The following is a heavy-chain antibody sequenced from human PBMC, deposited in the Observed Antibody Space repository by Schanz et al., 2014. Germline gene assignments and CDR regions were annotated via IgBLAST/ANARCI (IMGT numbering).Heavy chain of an antibody. CDR3: AKDPSHGDYDYYFDY. V-gene: IGHV3-23*04. Sequence: EVQLVESGGGVVQPGRSLRLSCAAYGFTLSSYAMHWVRQAPGKGLEWVSALSGSGGSTYYADSVKGRFTISRDNSKNTLYLQMNSLRAEDTAVYYCAKDPSHGDYDYYFDYWGQGTLVTVSS. J-gene: IGHJ4*02. CDR2: LSGSGGST. D-gene: IGHD3-22*01. CDR1: GFTLSSYA.